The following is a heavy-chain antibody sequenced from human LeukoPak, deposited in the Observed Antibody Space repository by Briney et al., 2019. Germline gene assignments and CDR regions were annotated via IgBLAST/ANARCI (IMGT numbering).Heavy chain of an antibody. CDR1: GDSLSTYY. CDR3: ARDHYDSRGQFDP. D-gene: IGHD3-22*01. Sequence: SETLSLTCTVSGDSLSTYYWSWIRQPPGKGLEWIGFIYYTVTTHYNPSLTSLSTFSVDTSKNQFALSLSSVTPADTAVYYCARDHYDSRGQFDPWGQGTLVTVSS. V-gene: IGHV4-59*01. J-gene: IGHJ5*02. CDR2: IYYTVTT.